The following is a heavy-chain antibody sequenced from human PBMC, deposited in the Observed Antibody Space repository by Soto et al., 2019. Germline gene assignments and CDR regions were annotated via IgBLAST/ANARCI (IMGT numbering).Heavy chain of an antibody. Sequence: EVQLVESGGGLVQPGGSLRLSCAASGFTFSGYGMSWVRQAPGKGLEWVANIKQDGSEQFYVDSVKGRFTISRDNAKNSLYLQMNSLRAEDTAVYYCAREAVWGQGTTVTVSS. J-gene: IGHJ6*02. CDR3: AREAV. CDR1: GFTFSGYG. CDR2: IKQDGSEQ. V-gene: IGHV3-7*05.